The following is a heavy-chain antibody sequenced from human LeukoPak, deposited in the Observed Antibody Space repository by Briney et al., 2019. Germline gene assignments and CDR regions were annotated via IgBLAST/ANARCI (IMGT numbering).Heavy chain of an antibody. J-gene: IGHJ4*02. Sequence: GGSLRLSCAASEFTFSSYAMSWVRQTPGKGLEWVSAISGSGGSTYYADSVKGRFTISRDNSKNTLYLQMNSLRAEDTAVYYCAKDKELHTAAMVFDYWGQGTLVTVSS. CDR1: EFTFSSYA. CDR2: ISGSGGST. D-gene: IGHD5-18*01. V-gene: IGHV3-23*01. CDR3: AKDKELHTAAMVFDY.